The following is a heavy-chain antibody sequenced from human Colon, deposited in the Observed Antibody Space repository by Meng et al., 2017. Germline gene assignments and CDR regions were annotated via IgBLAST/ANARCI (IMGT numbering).Heavy chain of an antibody. V-gene: IGHV1-3*01. CDR2: INAANDNT. CDR3: ARVIYRGAVAGYYYFDY. CDR1: GYTFSNYR. Sequence: QVQLVQSGAEVKKPGASVKVSCKASGYTFSNYRIHWVRQAPGRRLEWMGWINAANDNTKYSQTFQGRVTFSSDTSARTSYMELSSLTSEDTAIYYCARVIYRGAVAGYYYFDYWGQGTLVTVSS. J-gene: IGHJ4*02. D-gene: IGHD6-19*01.